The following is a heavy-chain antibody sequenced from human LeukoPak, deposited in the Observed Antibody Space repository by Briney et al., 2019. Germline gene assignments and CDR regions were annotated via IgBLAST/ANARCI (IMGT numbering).Heavy chain of an antibody. CDR3: AKGGPMVSYYGMDV. J-gene: IGHJ6*02. D-gene: IGHD3-10*01. CDR2: ISGSGGST. Sequence: GASLRLSCAASGFTFSSYAMSWVRQAPGKGLELVSVISGSGGSTYYADSVKGRFTIYKDNSKNTLYLQMNSLIAEDTAVYYCAKGGPMVSYYGMDVWGQGTTVTVSS. CDR1: GFTFSSYA. V-gene: IGHV3-23*01.